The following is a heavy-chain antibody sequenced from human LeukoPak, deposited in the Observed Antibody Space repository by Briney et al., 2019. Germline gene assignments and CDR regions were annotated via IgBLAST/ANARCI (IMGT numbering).Heavy chain of an antibody. D-gene: IGHD3-10*01. CDR1: GFTFSSYS. Sequence: GGSLRLSCAASGFTFSSYSMNWVRQAPGKGLEWVSSISSSSSYIYYADSVKGRFTISRDNAKNSLYLQMNSLRAEDTAVYYCARDLEYTTSGERLDDWGQGTLVTVSS. V-gene: IGHV3-21*04. CDR2: ISSSSSYI. J-gene: IGHJ4*02. CDR3: ARDLEYTTSGERLDD.